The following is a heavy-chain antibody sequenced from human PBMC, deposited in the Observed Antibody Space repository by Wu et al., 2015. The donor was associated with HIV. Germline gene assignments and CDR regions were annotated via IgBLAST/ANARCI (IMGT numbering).Heavy chain of an antibody. CDR2: MNPNSGNT. V-gene: IGHV1-8*02. Sequence: QVQLVQSGAEVKKPGASVKVSCKASGYTFTSYYMHWVRQAPGQGLEWMGWMNPNSGNTGYAQKFQGRVTMTRNTSIGTAYMELSSLRSEDTAVYYCARGNCGGDCSSFYYYYYGMDIWAKGPRSPSP. CDR3: ARGNCGGDCSSFYYYYYGMDI. D-gene: IGHD2-21*02. CDR1: GYTFTSYY. J-gene: IGHJ6*02.